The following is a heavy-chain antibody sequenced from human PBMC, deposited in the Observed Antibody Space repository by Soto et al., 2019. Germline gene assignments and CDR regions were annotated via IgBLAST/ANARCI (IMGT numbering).Heavy chain of an antibody. CDR1: GFTFSSYW. CDR2: IRQDGSDK. Sequence: EVQLVESGGGLVQPGGSLRLSCAASGFTFSSYWMSWVRXAPGKGLEWVANIRQDGSDKYYVDSVKGRFTISRDNSKNSLYLQMNSXXXXXXXXXXXXXXXXXXXXXXXXDXXGXGTXVTVSS. J-gene: IGHJ4*02. CDR3: XXXXXXXXXXXXXDX. V-gene: IGHV3-7*02.